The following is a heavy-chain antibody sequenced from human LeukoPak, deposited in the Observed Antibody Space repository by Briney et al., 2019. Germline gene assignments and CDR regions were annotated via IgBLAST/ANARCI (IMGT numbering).Heavy chain of an antibody. CDR2: IYYSGST. J-gene: IGHJ4*02. V-gene: IGHV4-59*01. CDR1: GVSISSYY. D-gene: IGHD7-27*01. CDR3: ARDAWGLFDY. Sequence: SETLPLTCTVSGVSISSYYWSWIRQPPGKGLEWIGYIYYSGSTNYNPSLKSRVTISVDTSKNQFSLKLSSVTAADTAVYYCARDAWGLFDYWGQGTLVTVSS.